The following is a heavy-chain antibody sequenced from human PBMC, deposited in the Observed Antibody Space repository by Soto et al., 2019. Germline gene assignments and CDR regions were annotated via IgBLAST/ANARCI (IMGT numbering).Heavy chain of an antibody. CDR1: GFTFSSYG. D-gene: IGHD5-18*01. J-gene: IGHJ4*02. V-gene: IGHV3-33*01. CDR2: IWYDGSNK. CDR3: ARDRIGYSYGADVDY. Sequence: GGSLRLSCAASGFTFSSYGMHWVRQAPGKGLEWVAVIWYDGSNKYYADSVKGRFTISRDNSKNTLYLQMNSLRAEDTAVYYCARDRIGYSYGADVDYWGQGTLVTVSS.